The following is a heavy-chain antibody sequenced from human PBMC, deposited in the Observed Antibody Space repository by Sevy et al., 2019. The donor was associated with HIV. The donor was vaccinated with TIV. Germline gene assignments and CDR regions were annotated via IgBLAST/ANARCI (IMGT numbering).Heavy chain of an antibody. V-gene: IGHV3-30*03. CDR2: ILDRGDQT. CDR1: GFIFGDYD. Sequence: GGSLRLSCTVSGFIFGDYDMHWVRQAPGKGLEWVSLILDRGDQTFHGESVKGRSTISRDNAKNTLYLQMSRLRHEDTAVYYCVAEPPSGGHGNYHYGLDLWGQGTTVTVSS. CDR3: VAEPPSGGHGNYHYGLDL. J-gene: IGHJ6*02. D-gene: IGHD3-16*01.